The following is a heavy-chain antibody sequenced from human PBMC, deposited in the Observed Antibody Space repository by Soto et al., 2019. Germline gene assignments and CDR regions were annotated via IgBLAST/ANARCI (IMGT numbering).Heavy chain of an antibody. CDR3: ARINGRKSYMVRGVIITGFDY. CDR2: IYYSGST. V-gene: IGHV4-39*01. CDR1: GGSISSSSYY. J-gene: IGHJ4*02. D-gene: IGHD3-10*01. Sequence: SETLSLTCTVSGGSISSSSYYWGWIRQPPGKGLEWIGSIYYSGSTYYNPSLKSRVTISVDTSKNQFSLKLSSVTAADTAVYYCARINGRKSYMVRGVIITGFDYWGQGTLVTVSS.